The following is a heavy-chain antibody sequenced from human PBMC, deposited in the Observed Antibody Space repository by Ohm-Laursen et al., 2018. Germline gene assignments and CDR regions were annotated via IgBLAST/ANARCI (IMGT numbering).Heavy chain of an antibody. J-gene: IGHJ4*02. CDR1: GFTFSSYY. CDR3: AKPTVGANSFLIDF. Sequence: SLRLSCTASGFTFSSYYMQWVRQAPGKGLEWVAVISYDGSNKYYADSVKGRFTVSRDNFKNTVYLQMNSVRAEDTAVYYCAKPTVGANSFLIDFWGQGTLVTVSS. V-gene: IGHV3-30*18. CDR2: ISYDGSNK. D-gene: IGHD1-26*01.